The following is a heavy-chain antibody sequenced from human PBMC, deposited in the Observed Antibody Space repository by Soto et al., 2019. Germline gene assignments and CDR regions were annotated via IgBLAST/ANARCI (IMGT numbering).Heavy chain of an antibody. V-gene: IGHV1-58*01. CDR3: GAVPCNYVSSVIYFDY. D-gene: IGHD3-22*01. CDR2: ILGGSGNT. Sequence: SVKVSSEASGFTFSTSAVHWLRQARARSVECRVWILGGSGNTNYAQKFQGRVTITWDISTNTAYWDLGSLRSEETAWYYCGAVPCNYVSSVIYFDYWGKGNLVTVP. CDR1: GFTFSTSA. J-gene: IGHJ4*02.